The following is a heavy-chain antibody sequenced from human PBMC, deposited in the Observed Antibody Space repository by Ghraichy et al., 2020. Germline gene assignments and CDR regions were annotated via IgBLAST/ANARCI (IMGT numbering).Heavy chain of an antibody. CDR2: IIPIFGTA. CDR1: GGSFSIYA. J-gene: IGHJ3*02. V-gene: IGHV1-69*13. Sequence: SVKVSCKASGGSFSIYAISWVRQAPGHGLEWVGGIIPIFGTANYAQKFQGRVTITADVSTTTAYLEMSSLRSEDTAVYYCAREGERYYYDGSARKNAFDMWGQGTMVTVSS. D-gene: IGHD3-22*01. CDR3: AREGERYYYDGSARKNAFDM.